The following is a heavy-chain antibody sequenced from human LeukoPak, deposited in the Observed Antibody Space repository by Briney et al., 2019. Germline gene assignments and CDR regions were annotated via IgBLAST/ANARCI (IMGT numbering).Heavy chain of an antibody. CDR1: GGSISSYY. CDR2: IYTSGST. CDR3: ARVSIAVAGGHYFDY. V-gene: IGHV4-4*07. Sequence: SETQSLTCTVSGGSISSYYWSWIRQPAGKGLEWIGRIYTSGSTNYNPSLKSRVTMSVDTSKNQFSLKLSSVTAADTAVYYCARVSIAVAGGHYFDYWGQGTLVTVSS. J-gene: IGHJ4*02. D-gene: IGHD6-19*01.